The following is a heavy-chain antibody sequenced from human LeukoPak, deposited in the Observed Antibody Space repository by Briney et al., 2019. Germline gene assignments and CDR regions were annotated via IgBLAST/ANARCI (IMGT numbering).Heavy chain of an antibody. Sequence: SETLSLTCTDSGGSISTYYWSWIRQPPGKGVEWIGYISYSGSTNYNPSLKSRVTISVDTSKNQFSLNLGSVTAADTAVYYCAREGSSSWYWFDPWGQGTLVTVSS. D-gene: IGHD6-13*01. CDR1: GGSISTYY. CDR3: AREGSSSWYWFDP. J-gene: IGHJ5*02. CDR2: ISYSGST. V-gene: IGHV4-59*01.